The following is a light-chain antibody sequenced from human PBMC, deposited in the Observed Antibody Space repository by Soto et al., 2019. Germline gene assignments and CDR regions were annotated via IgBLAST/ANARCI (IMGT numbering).Light chain of an antibody. V-gene: IGLV1-47*01. CDR3: AAWDGSLSGVV. J-gene: IGLJ2*01. Sequence: QSVLTQPPSASGTPGQRVTISCSGSISNIGTNYVYWYQQLPGTAPKLLIYRNHQRPSGIPDRFSGSKSGTSASLAISGLRSEDEAAYYCAAWDGSLSGVVFGGGTKVTVL. CDR1: ISNIGTNY. CDR2: RNH.